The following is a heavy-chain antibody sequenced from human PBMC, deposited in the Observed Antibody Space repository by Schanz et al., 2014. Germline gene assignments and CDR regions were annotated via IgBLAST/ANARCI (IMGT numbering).Heavy chain of an antibody. Sequence: DVHLLESGGGLVQPGGSLRLSCASSGFSFTTYAMSWVRQVPGKGLEWVSYVSRSTPDIYYADSMKGRFTVSRDNAENALYLQMNSLRAEDTGLYFCARGGSGSHYRLDYWGQGTLVTVSS. V-gene: IGHV3-48*01. J-gene: IGHJ4*02. CDR2: VSRSTPDI. CDR1: GFSFTTYA. CDR3: ARGGSGSHYRLDY. D-gene: IGHD1-26*01.